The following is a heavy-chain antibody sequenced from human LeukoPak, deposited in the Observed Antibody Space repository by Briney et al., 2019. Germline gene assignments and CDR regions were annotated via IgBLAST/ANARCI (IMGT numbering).Heavy chain of an antibody. CDR2: IYSGGST. V-gene: IGHV3-53*01. D-gene: IGHD3-10*01. Sequence: GGSLRLSCAASGFTVSSNYMSWVRQAPGKGLEWVTVIYSGGSTYYADYVKGRFTISRDNYKNTLYLQMNSLRAEDTAVYYCAKDRNDYGSGTFDYWGQGTLVTVSS. CDR3: AKDRNDYGSGTFDY. CDR1: GFTVSSNY. J-gene: IGHJ4*02.